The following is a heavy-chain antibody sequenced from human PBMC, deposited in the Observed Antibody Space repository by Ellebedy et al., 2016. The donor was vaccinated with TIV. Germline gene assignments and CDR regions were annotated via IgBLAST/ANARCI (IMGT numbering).Heavy chain of an antibody. CDR3: ARGYFGSGSYRDYYYYMDV. V-gene: IGHV1-69*10. Sequence: AASVKVSCNASGGTFSSYAISRVRQDPGQGLEWMGGIIPIFGIANYEQKFQGRVTITADKSPRTAYMELGSLRTEDTAVYYCARGYFGSGSYRDYYYYMDVWGKGTTVTVSS. CDR2: IIPIFGIA. J-gene: IGHJ6*03. CDR1: GGTFSSYA. D-gene: IGHD3-10*01.